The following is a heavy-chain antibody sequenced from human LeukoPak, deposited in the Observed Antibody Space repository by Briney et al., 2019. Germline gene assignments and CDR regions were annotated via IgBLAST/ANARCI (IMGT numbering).Heavy chain of an antibody. Sequence: ASVKVSCKASGYTFTSYGISWVRQAPGQGLEWMGWISAYNGNTNYAQKLQGRVTMTTDTSTSTAYMELRSLRSDDTAVYYCARSTAAGIGRHYHYYYMDVWGKGTTVTVSS. CDR2: ISAYNGNT. CDR1: GYTFTSYG. CDR3: ARSTAAGIGRHYHYYYMDV. D-gene: IGHD6-13*01. J-gene: IGHJ6*03. V-gene: IGHV1-18*01.